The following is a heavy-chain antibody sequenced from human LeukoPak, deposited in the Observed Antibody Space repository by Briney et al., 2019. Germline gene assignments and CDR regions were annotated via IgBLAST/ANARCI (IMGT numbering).Heavy chain of an antibody. CDR3: TTGYYYDSSGYYPIFDY. CDR1: GFTFSNAW. Sequence: GGSLRLSCAASGFTFSNAWMSWVRQAPGKGLEWVGRIKSKTDGGTTDYAAPVKGRFTISRDDSKNTLYLQMNSLKTAGTAVYYCTTGYYYDSSGYYPIFDYWGQGTLVTVSS. D-gene: IGHD3-22*01. J-gene: IGHJ4*02. CDR2: IKSKTDGGTT. V-gene: IGHV3-15*01.